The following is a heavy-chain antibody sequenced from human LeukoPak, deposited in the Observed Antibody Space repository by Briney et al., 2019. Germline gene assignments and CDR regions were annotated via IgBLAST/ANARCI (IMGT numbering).Heavy chain of an antibody. CDR3: ARVRSSGWYGLRY. Sequence: SETLSLTCTVSGGSISSSSDYWGWIRQPPGKGLEWIGSIHYSGSTYYTPSLKSRVTISADTSENQFSLKLTSVTAADTAVYYCARVRSSGWYGLRYWGQGTLVTVSS. CDR1: GGSISSSSDY. V-gene: IGHV4-39*01. J-gene: IGHJ4*02. CDR2: IHYSGST. D-gene: IGHD6-19*01.